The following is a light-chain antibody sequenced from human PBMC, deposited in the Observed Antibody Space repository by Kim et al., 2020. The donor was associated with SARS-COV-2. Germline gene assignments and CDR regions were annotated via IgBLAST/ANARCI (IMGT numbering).Light chain of an antibody. J-gene: IGLJ2*01. V-gene: IGLV1-47*01. CDR1: SSNIGNND. CDR3: ATWDDTLSGII. Sequence: GQVVTISFSGSSSNIGNNDVYWYQHFPGTAPKLLIYRNSQRPSGVPDRLSGSKSGTSASLAISGLRSEDEADYYCATWDDTLSGIIFGVGTKVTVL. CDR2: RNS.